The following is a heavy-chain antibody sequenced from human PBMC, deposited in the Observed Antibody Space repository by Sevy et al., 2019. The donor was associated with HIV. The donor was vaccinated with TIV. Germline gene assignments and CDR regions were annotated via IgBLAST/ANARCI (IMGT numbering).Heavy chain of an antibody. J-gene: IGHJ6*02. CDR1: GYTFTGYY. CDR2: INPNSGGT. CDR3: ASDQRDRSSPIYYYYYSGMDV. V-gene: IGHV1-2*06. Sequence: ASVKVSCKASGYTFTGYYMHWVRQAPGQGLEWMGRINPNSGGTNYAQKFQGRVTMTRDTSISTAYMELSRLRSDDTAVYYCASDQRDRSSPIYYYYYSGMDVWGQGTTVTVSS. D-gene: IGHD6-6*01.